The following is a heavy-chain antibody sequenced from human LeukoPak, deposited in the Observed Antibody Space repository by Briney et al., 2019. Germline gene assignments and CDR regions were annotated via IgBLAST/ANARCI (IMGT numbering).Heavy chain of an antibody. CDR3: ARVRGGIHDY. CDR2: IYYSGST. CDR1: GGSISSSSYY. D-gene: IGHD3-16*01. J-gene: IGHJ4*02. Sequence: SETLSLTCTVSGGSISSSSYYWGWIRQPPGKGLEWIGSIYYSGSTYYNPSLKSRVTISVDTSKNQFSLKLSSVTAADTAVYYCARVRGGIHDYWGQGTLVTVSS. V-gene: IGHV4-39*07.